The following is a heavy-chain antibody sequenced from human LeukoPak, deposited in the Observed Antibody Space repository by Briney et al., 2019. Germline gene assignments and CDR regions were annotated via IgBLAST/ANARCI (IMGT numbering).Heavy chain of an antibody. Sequence: NSSETLSLTCAVYGGSFSGYYWSWIRQPPGKGLEWIGEINHSGSTNYNPSLKSRVTISVDTSKNQFSLKLSSVTAADTAVYYCARVGGYNWSYSPRPYYFDYWGQGTLVTVSS. CDR1: GGSFSGYY. CDR2: INHSGST. V-gene: IGHV4-34*01. D-gene: IGHD1-7*01. CDR3: ARVGGYNWSYSPRPYYFDY. J-gene: IGHJ4*02.